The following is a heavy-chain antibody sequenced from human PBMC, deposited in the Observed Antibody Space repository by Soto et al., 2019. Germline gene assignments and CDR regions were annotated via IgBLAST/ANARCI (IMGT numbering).Heavy chain of an antibody. J-gene: IGHJ6*02. CDR3: AGGGVRGVITRTRDYYGMDV. D-gene: IGHD3-10*01. Sequence: GESLKISCKGSGYRFTNYWIGWVRQMPGKGLEWMGIIYPGDSDTRYSPSFRGQVTISADKSISTAYLQWSSLKASDTAMYYCAGGGVRGVITRTRDYYGMDVWGQGTTVTVSS. CDR1: GYRFTNYW. CDR2: IYPGDSDT. V-gene: IGHV5-51*01.